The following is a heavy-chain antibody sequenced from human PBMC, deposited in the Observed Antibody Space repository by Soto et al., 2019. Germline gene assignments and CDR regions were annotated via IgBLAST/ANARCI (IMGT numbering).Heavy chain of an antibody. J-gene: IGHJ6*02. CDR1: GGSFSGYY. V-gene: IGHV4-34*01. CDR3: ARGYYDFWNYGMDV. Sequence: SETLSLICAVYGGSFSGYYWSWIRQPPGKGLEWIGEINHSGSTNYNPSLKSRVTISVDTSKNQFSLKLSSVTAADTAVYYCARGYYDFWNYGMDVWGQGTTVTVSS. CDR2: INHSGST. D-gene: IGHD3-3*01.